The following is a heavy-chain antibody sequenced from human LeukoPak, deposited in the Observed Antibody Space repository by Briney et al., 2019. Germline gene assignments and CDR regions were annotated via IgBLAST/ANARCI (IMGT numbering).Heavy chain of an antibody. CDR3: ARGVGANSRPDY. V-gene: IGHV1-18*01. J-gene: IGHJ4*02. CDR1: GYTFTSYG. D-gene: IGHD1-26*01. CDR2: ISVYNGNT. Sequence: ASVKVSCKASGYTFTSYGISWVRQAPRQGLEWMGWISVYNGNTKYAQKFQGRVTMTTDTSTSTAYMELRSLKSDETAVDYCARGVGANSRPDYWGQGTLVTVSS.